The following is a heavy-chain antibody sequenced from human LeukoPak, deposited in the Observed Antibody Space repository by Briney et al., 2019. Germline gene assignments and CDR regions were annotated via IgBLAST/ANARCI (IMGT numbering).Heavy chain of an antibody. Sequence: GGSLRLSCAASGFTFSSYTMNWVRQAPGRGLEWVSSISSSSSYIYYADSVKGRLTISRDNAKNSLYLQMNSLRAEDTAVYYCARDPTPRYCSGGSCYTHYGMDVWGQGTTVTVSS. CDR2: ISSSSSYI. J-gene: IGHJ6*02. D-gene: IGHD2-15*01. CDR3: ARDPTPRYCSGGSCYTHYGMDV. V-gene: IGHV3-21*01. CDR1: GFTFSSYT.